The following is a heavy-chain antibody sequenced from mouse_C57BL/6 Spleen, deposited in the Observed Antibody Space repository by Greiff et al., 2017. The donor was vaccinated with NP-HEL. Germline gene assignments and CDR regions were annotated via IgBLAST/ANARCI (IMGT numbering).Heavy chain of an antibody. CDR3: ARKGSSYWYFDV. J-gene: IGHJ1*03. V-gene: IGHV5-4*01. Sequence: EVQRVESGGGLVKPGGSLKLSCAASGFTFSSYAMSWVRQTPEKRLEWVATISDGGSYTYYPDNVKGRFTISRDNAKNNLYLQMSHLKSEDTAMYYCARKGSSYWYFDVWGTGTTVTVSS. D-gene: IGHD1-1*01. CDR1: GFTFSSYA. CDR2: ISDGGSYT.